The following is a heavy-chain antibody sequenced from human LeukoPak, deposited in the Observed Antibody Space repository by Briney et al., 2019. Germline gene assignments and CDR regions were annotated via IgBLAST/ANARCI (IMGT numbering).Heavy chain of an antibody. Sequence: SETLSLTCAVYGGSFSGYYWSWIRQPPVKGLEWIGEINHSGSTNYNPSLKSRVTISVDTSKNQFSLKLSSVTAADTAVYYCARLVAVEDPPLSFDYWGQGTLVTVSS. D-gene: IGHD6-19*01. CDR1: GGSFSGYY. CDR2: INHSGST. CDR3: ARLVAVEDPPLSFDY. V-gene: IGHV4-34*01. J-gene: IGHJ4*02.